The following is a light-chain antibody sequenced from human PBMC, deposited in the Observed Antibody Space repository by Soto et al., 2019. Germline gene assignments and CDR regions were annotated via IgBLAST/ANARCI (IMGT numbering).Light chain of an antibody. CDR1: QGISSY. V-gene: IGKV1-9*01. Sequence: DIQLTQSPSFLSASVGDIVTITCRSSQGISSYLAWYQQKPGKAPKLLIYAASTLQSGVPSRFSGSGSGTDFTLTISSLQPEDFATYYCQHLNSYPITCGQGTRMEIK. CDR2: AAS. CDR3: QHLNSYPIT. J-gene: IGKJ5*01.